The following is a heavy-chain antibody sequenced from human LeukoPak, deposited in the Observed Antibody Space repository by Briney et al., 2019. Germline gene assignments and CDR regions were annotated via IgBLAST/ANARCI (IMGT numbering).Heavy chain of an antibody. CDR2: VFYTGST. D-gene: IGHD3-9*01. CDR1: GASINSYY. V-gene: IGHV4-59*01. Sequence: SETLSLTCTVSGASINSYYWSWIRQPPGGELECVGYVFYTGSTNYNPSLKSRVTISIDTAKTPTSLTLNSVTAADTAVYYCAREYYDIPLGQYYYTMDIWGQGTTVTVSS. J-gene: IGHJ6*02. CDR3: AREYYDIPLGQYYYTMDI.